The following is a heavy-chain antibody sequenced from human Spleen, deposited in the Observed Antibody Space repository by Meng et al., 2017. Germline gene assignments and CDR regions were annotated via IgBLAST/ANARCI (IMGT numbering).Heavy chain of an antibody. CDR3: ARGPTTMAHDFDY. V-gene: IGHV4-34*01. J-gene: IGHJ4*02. CDR2: INHSGST. Sequence: QWQLQQWGAGRLKPSETLSLTCVVSGGSFSDSYWSWIRQPPGKGLEWIGEINHSGSTNYNPSLESRATISVDTSQNNLSLKLSSVTAADSAVYYCARGPTTMAHDFDYWGQGTLVTVSS. CDR1: GGSFSDSY. D-gene: IGHD4-11*01.